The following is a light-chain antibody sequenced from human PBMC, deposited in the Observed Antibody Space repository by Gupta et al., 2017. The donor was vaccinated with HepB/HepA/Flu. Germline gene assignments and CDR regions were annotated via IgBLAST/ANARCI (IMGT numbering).Light chain of an antibody. CDR1: SGSVATSHP. J-gene: IGLJ3*02. CDR3: SRYTGRGISV. CDR2: STN. V-gene: IGLV8-61*01. Sequence: QTVVTQEPSFSVSPGGTVTLTCGLNSGSVATSHPPSWYQQTPGHTRRMLIYSTNSRSAGVPDRFSGSILGNKAALTITGAKEDEDAEYHCSRYTGRGISVFGGGTKLTVL.